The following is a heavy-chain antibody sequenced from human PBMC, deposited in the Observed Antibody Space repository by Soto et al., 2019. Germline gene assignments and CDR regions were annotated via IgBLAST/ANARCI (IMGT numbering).Heavy chain of an antibody. CDR1: GYTFTGYY. V-gene: IGHV1-2*02. D-gene: IGHD1-7*01. CDR3: ARDQDWNYGWFDP. Sequence: ASVKVSCKASGYTFTGYYMHWVRQAPGQGLEWMGWINPNSGGTNYAQKFQGRVTMTRDTSISRAYMELSRLRSDDTAVYYCARDQDWNYGWFDPWGQGTMVAVCS. CDR2: INPNSGGT. J-gene: IGHJ5*02.